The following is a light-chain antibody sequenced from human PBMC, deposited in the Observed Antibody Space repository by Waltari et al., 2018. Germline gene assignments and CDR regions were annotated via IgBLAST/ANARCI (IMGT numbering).Light chain of an antibody. CDR2: AAS. CDR1: HSISNH. J-gene: IGKJ1*01. CDR3: QESYSLSWT. Sequence: TQSPSSLSASVGDRVTITCRASHSISNHLNWYHQKPGKAPKLLIYAASSLQSGVPSRFRGSSSGTDFTLTISSLQLEDAATYYCQESYSLSWTFGQGTKVEIK. V-gene: IGKV1-39*01.